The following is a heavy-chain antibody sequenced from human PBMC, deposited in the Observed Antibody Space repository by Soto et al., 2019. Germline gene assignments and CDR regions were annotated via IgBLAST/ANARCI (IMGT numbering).Heavy chain of an antibody. V-gene: IGHV4-34*01. CDR3: ARGPLIPADMSKAFDI. CDR1: GGSFSGYY. D-gene: IGHD2-2*01. CDR2: INHSGST. J-gene: IGHJ3*02. Sequence: QVQLQQWGAGLLKPSETLSLTCAVYGGSFSGYYWSWIRQPPGKGLEWIGEINHSGSTNYNPSLKSRVTISLDTSKNQFSLKLSSVTAADTAVYYCARGPLIPADMSKAFDIWGQGTMVTVSS.